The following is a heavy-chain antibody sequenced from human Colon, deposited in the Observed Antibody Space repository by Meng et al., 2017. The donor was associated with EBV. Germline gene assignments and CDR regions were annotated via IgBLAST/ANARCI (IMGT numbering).Heavy chain of an antibody. D-gene: IGHD2-21*02. CDR3: ARVGAYCGGDCYHPR. CDR1: GGSLSSRNW. CDR2: IYHSGST. Sequence: QLQEAGPGLVKPWGALCLTCAASGGSLSSRNWWSWVRQPPGKGREWIGEIYHSGSTNYNPSLKSRVTISVDESKNQFSLRLSSVTAADTAVYYCARVGAYCGGDCYHPRWGQGTLVTVSS. J-gene: IGHJ4*02. V-gene: IGHV4-4*02.